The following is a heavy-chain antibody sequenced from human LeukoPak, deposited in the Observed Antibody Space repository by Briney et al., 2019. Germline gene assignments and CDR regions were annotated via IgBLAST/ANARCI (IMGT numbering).Heavy chain of an antibody. CDR3: ARVTDYGSGDAFDI. CDR2: IYYSGST. J-gene: IGHJ3*02. Sequence: PSETLSLTCTVSGGSISSYYWSWIRQPPGKGLEWIGYIYYSGSTNYNPSLKSRVTISVDTSKNQLSLKLSSVTAADTAVYYCARVTDYGSGDAFDIRGQGTMVTVSS. CDR1: GGSISSYY. V-gene: IGHV4-59*01. D-gene: IGHD3-10*01.